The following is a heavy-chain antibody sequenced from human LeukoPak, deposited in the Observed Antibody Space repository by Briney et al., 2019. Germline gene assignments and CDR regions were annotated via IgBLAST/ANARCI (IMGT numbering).Heavy chain of an antibody. V-gene: IGHV1-18*01. CDR2: ISPYNGNT. J-gene: IGHJ4*02. Sequence: ASVKVSCKASNYTFIRYGITWMRQAPGQGLEWLAWISPYNGNTKYAQKFQGRVTMTTDTSTSTAYMELRSLTSDDTAVYYCAREESIGRYQFLHDSWGQGTLVTVSS. CDR3: AREESIGRYQFLHDS. CDR1: NYTFIRYG. D-gene: IGHD1-26*01.